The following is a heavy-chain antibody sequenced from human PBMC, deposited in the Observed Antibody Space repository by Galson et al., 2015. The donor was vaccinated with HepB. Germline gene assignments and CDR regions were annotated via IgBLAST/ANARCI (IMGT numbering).Heavy chain of an antibody. J-gene: IGHJ6*02. V-gene: IGHV3-48*02. CDR2: ISSSSSTI. Sequence: SLRLSCAASGFTFSSYSMNWVRQAPGKGLEWVSYISSSSSTIYYADSVKGRFTISRDNAKNSLYLQMNSLRDEDTAVYYCARDSEDIILYYGMDVWGQGTTVTVSS. D-gene: IGHD2-15*01. CDR3: ARDSEDIILYYGMDV. CDR1: GFTFSSYS.